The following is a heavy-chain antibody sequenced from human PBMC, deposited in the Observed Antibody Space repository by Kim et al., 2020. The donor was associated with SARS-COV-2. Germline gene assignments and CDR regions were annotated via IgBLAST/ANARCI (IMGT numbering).Heavy chain of an antibody. CDR3: TKLASGYSANPSDY. J-gene: IGHJ4*02. V-gene: IGHV3-23*01. Sequence: GGSLRLSCAASGFSFSSYGMAWVRQAPGKGLEWVSGISSNGGITRYADSVKGRFTISRDSSKNTLYLQMDSLRAEDTAVYYCTKLASGYSANPSDYWGQGTLVTVSS. CDR2: ISSNGGIT. CDR1: GFSFSSYG. D-gene: IGHD3-22*01.